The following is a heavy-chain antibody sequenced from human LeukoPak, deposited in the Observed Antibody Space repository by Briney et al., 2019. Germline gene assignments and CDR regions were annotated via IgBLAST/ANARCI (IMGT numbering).Heavy chain of an antibody. V-gene: IGHV3-30*02. CDR2: IRHDGSNK. CDR3: EAYCGGDCYPRGLDY. Sequence: SGGSLRLSCAASGFTFSSYAMHWVRQAPGKGLEWVAFIRHDGSNKYHADSVKGRFTISRDNSKNTLYLQMNNLRAEDTAVYYCEAYCGGDCYPRGLDYWGQGILVTVSS. CDR1: GFTFSSYA. D-gene: IGHD2-21*02. J-gene: IGHJ4*02.